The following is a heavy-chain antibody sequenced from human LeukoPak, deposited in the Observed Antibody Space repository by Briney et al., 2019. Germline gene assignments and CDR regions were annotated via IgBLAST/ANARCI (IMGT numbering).Heavy chain of an antibody. CDR1: GFMFSNFA. J-gene: IGHJ4*02. V-gene: IGHV3-23*01. D-gene: IGHD6-13*01. CDR3: AKAPVRWPKYYFDY. Sequence: PGGSLRLSCAASGFMFSNFAMSWVRQAPGKGLEWVSAISGSGGSTYYADSVKGRFTISRDNSKNTLYLQMNSLRAEDTAVYYCAKAPVRWPKYYFDYWGQGTLVTVSS. CDR2: ISGSGGST.